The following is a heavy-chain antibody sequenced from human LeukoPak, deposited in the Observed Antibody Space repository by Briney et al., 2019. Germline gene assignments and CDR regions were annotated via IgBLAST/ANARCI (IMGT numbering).Heavy chain of an antibody. D-gene: IGHD2-2*01. CDR3: VKDLFGTGSTSRGFDS. Sequence: GGSLRLSCAASGFTFSNYWMSWVRQAPGKGLEYVSAVSSSGGSTYYADSVKGRFTISRDNSRNTLYLQMSSLRTKDTAVYYCVKDLFGTGSTSRGFDSWGQGTLVTVSS. CDR2: VSSSGGST. J-gene: IGHJ4*02. CDR1: GFTFSNYW. V-gene: IGHV3-64D*06.